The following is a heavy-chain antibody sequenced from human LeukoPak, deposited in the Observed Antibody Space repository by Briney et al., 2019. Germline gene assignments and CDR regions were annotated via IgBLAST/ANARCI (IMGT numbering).Heavy chain of an antibody. V-gene: IGHV1-3*01. D-gene: IGHD6-13*01. CDR1: GYTFTSYA. J-gene: IGHJ5*02. Sequence: ASVKVSCKASGYTFTSYAMHWVRQAPGQRLEWVGWINAGNGNTKYSQKFQGRVTMTRDTSISTAYMELSRLRSDDTAVYYCAGEWGRAASGDPWGQGTLVTVSS. CDR3: AGEWGRAASGDP. CDR2: INAGNGNT.